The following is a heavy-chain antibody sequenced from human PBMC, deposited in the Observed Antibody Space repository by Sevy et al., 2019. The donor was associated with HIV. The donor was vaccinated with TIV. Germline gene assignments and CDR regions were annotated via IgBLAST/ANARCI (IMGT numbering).Heavy chain of an antibody. CDR3: AREGGGGATFDY. Sequence: SETLSLTCTVSGYSISSGYYWGWIRQPPGKGLEWIGSIYHSGSTYYNPSLKSRVTISVDTSKNQFSLNLSSVTAADRAVYYCAREGGGGATFDYWGQGTLVTVSS. V-gene: IGHV4-38-2*02. CDR1: GYSISSGYY. D-gene: IGHD1-26*01. CDR2: IYHSGST. J-gene: IGHJ4*02.